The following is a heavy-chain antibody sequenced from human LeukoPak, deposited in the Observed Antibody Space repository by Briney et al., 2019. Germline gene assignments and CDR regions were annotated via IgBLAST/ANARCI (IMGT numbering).Heavy chain of an antibody. V-gene: IGHV1-69*13. D-gene: IGHD5-12*01. J-gene: IGHJ4*02. CDR2: IIPIFGTA. CDR3: ARESGYDRGYFDY. CDR1: GGTFGSYA. Sequence: SVKVSCKASGGTFGSYAISWVRQAPGQGLEWMGGIIPIFGTANYAQKFQGRVTITADESTSTAYMELSSLRSEDTAVYYCARESGYDRGYFDYWGQGTLVTVSS.